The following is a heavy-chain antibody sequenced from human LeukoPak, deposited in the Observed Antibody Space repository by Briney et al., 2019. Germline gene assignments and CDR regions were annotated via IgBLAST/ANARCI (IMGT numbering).Heavy chain of an antibody. CDR3: ARHHPENYYDSSGYGAFDI. CDR1: GGSISSSSYY. V-gene: IGHV4-39*01. Sequence: SETLSLTCTVSGGSISSSSYYWDWIRQPPGKGLEWIGSIYYSGSTYYNPSLKSRVTISVDTSKNQFSLKLSSVTAADTAMYYCARHHPENYYDSSGYGAFDIWGQGTMVTVSS. CDR2: IYYSGST. J-gene: IGHJ3*02. D-gene: IGHD3-22*01.